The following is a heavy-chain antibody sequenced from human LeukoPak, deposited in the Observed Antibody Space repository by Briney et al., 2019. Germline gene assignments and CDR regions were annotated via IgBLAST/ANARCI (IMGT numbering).Heavy chain of an antibody. V-gene: IGHV3-21*01. Sequence: GGSLRLSCAASGFTFSSYSFQWVRQAPGKGLEWVLSISSTSTYIYYAESVKGRFTISRDNAKNSLYLQMSSLRAEDTAVYYCARENDQNKSDWSEGDYWGQGTLVTVSS. CDR2: ISSTSTYI. D-gene: IGHD1-1*01. J-gene: IGHJ4*02. CDR3: ARENDQNKSDWSEGDY. CDR1: GFTFSSYS.